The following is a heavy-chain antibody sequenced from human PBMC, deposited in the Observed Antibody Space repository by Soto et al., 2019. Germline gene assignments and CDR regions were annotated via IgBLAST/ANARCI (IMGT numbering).Heavy chain of an antibody. CDR2: IYTSGST. J-gene: IGHJ4*02. V-gene: IGHV4-4*07. Sequence: SDSLSLTCAVSGGPISSYYWSWIRQPAGKGLEWIGRIYTSGSTNYNPSLKSRVTMSVDTSKNQFSLKLSSVTAADTAVYYCARESAHLRYFDYWGQGTVVTVSA. CDR3: ARESAHLRYFDY. CDR1: GGPISSYY.